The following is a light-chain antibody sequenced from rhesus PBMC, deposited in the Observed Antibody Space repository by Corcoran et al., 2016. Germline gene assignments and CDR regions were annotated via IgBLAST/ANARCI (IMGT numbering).Light chain of an antibody. CDR2: EAS. V-gene: IGKV1-21*01. J-gene: IGKJ1*01. Sequence: DIQMTQSPSSLSASVGDRVTITCRASQGITNDLAWYQQKPGETPKLLNYEASRLQSGIPSRFSGSGTGTYFTLPISSLQSEYFATYYCQPYYRPPPTFGQGTKVEIK. CDR1: QGITND. CDR3: QPYYRPPPT.